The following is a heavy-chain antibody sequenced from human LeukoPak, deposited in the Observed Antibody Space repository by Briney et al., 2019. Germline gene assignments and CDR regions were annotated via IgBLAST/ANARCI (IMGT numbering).Heavy chain of an antibody. V-gene: IGHV4-39*07. J-gene: IGHJ3*02. CDR2: IYYSGST. CDR3: ARDYYDSSGYSDAFDI. CDR1: GASISSSSYY. Sequence: KPSEPLSLTSTVTGASISSSSYYWGWIRQPPGKGLEWIGRIYYSGSTYFNPSLKSRVTLSLDTSKNQFSLTLSSVTAADTAVYYCARDYYDSSGYSDAFDIWGQGTMVTVSS. D-gene: IGHD3-22*01.